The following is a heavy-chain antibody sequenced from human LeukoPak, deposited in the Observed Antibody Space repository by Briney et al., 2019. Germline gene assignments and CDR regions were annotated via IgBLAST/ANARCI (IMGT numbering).Heavy chain of an antibody. J-gene: IGHJ6*04. CDR1: GGSISSGDYY. D-gene: IGHD2-2*01. Sequence: PPETLSLTCTVSGGSISSGDYYWSWIRQPPGKGLEWIGYIYYSGSTYYNPSLKSRVTISVDTSKNQFSLKLSSVTAADTAVYYCARGVVVVPAAMSDYYYYGMDVWGKGTTVTVSS. CDR2: IYYSGST. CDR3: ARGVVVVPAAMSDYYYYGMDV. V-gene: IGHV4-30-4*01.